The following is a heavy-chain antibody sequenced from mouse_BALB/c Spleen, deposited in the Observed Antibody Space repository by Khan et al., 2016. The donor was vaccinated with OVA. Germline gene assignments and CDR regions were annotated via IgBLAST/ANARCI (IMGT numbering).Heavy chain of an antibody. CDR1: GYTLTSYW. Sequence: VQLQQSGAELVNPGASVNLSCKASGYTLTSYWMHWVKQRPGQGLEWIGEINPSNGRTNYKEKFKSKATLTVDKSSSTAYMQLSSPTSEDSAVYYCARLLINFDYWGQGTTLTVSS. CDR3: ARLLINFDY. J-gene: IGHJ2*01. CDR2: INPSNGRT. D-gene: IGHD2-1*01. V-gene: IGHV1S81*02.